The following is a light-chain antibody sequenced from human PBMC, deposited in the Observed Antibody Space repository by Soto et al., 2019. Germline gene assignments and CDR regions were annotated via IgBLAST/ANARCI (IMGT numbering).Light chain of an antibody. J-gene: IGKJ1*01. CDR1: QSITTW. CDR2: AAS. CDR3: QQSYSTPPWT. Sequence: DIQMTQSPSTVSAYVGDSVTITCRASQSITTWLAWYQQRPGKAPKLLIYAASSLQSGVPSRFSGSGSGTDFTLTISSLQPEDFATYYCQQSYSTPPWTFGQGTKVDIK. V-gene: IGKV1-39*01.